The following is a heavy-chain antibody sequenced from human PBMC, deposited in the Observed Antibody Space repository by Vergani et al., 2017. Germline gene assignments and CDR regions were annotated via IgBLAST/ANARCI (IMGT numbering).Heavy chain of an antibody. CDR3: ARDFGSGSYNNLDY. CDR2: IYSGGST. J-gene: IGHJ4*02. D-gene: IGHD3-10*01. CDR1: GFTFSSYG. V-gene: IGHV3-NL1*01. Sequence: QVQLVESGGGVVQPGRSLRLSCAASGFTFSSYGMHWVRQAPGKGLEWVSVIYSGGSTYYADSVKGRFTISRDNSKNTLYLQMNSLRAEDTAVYYCARDFGSGSYNNLDYWGQGTLVTVSS.